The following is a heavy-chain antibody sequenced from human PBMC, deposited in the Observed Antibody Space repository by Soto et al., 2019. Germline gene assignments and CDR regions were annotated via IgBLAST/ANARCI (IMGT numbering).Heavy chain of an antibody. J-gene: IGHJ4*02. CDR2: ISAYNGNT. CDR1: GYTFTSYG. V-gene: IGHV1-18*04. CDR3: ARADYYDILTGYYFLRY. Sequence: ASVKVSCKASGYTFTSYGISWVRQAPGQGLEWMGWISAYNGNTNYAQKLQGRVTMTTDTSTSTAYMELRSLRSDDTAVYYCARADYYDILTGYYFLRYWGQGTLVTVSS. D-gene: IGHD3-9*01.